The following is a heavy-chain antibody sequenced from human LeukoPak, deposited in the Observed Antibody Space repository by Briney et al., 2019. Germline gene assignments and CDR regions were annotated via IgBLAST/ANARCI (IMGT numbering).Heavy chain of an antibody. CDR3: ARGSLLLWFGEPSHDY. Sequence: GGSLRLSCAASGFSFSSYGMHWVRQAPGKGLEWVSFIRYDGTNKYYADSVKGRFIISRDNSKNTLYLQMNSLRAEDTAVYYCARGSLLLWFGEPSHDYWGQGTLVTVSS. V-gene: IGHV3-30*02. D-gene: IGHD3-10*01. CDR2: IRYDGTNK. J-gene: IGHJ4*02. CDR1: GFSFSSYG.